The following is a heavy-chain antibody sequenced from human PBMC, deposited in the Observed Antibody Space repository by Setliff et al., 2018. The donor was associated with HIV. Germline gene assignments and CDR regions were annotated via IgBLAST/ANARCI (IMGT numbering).Heavy chain of an antibody. D-gene: IGHD3-10*01. CDR2: VSSSGST. Sequence: SETLSLTCTVSGGSIRSRDYSWGWIRQHPGKGLEWIGSVSSSGSTYSNPSLKSRVTISVDTSKNQFSLKLRSVTAADTAVYYCARAGRHDNTVYFDLWGPGTMVTVSS. CDR3: ARAGRHDNTVYFDL. J-gene: IGHJ3*01. V-gene: IGHV4-39*07. CDR1: GGSIRSRDYS.